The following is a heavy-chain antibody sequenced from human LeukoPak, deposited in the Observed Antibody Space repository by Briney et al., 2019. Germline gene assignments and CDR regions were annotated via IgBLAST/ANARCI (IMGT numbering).Heavy chain of an antibody. CDR3: ARVSGRYCSSTSCQEIVKFDY. CDR1: GGSISSSSHY. D-gene: IGHD2-2*01. J-gene: IGHJ4*02. V-gene: IGHV4-39*07. CDR2: INYSGST. Sequence: SETLSLTCTVSGGSISSSSHYWSWLRQPPGKGLEWIASINYSGSTYYNPSLKSRVTISVDTSKNQFSLKLSSVTAADTAVYYCARVSGRYCSSTSCQEIVKFDYGGQGTLVTVSS.